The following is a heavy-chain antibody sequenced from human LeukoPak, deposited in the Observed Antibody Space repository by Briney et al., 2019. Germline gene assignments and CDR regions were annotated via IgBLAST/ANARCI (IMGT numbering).Heavy chain of an antibody. V-gene: IGHV4-39*07. CDR1: GGSISSSSYY. CDR3: AREGSSSYFDY. Sequence: SETLSLTCTVSGGSISSSSYYWGWIRQPPGKGLEWIGSIYYSGSTYYNPSLKSRVTISVDTSKNQFSLKLSSVTAADTAVYYCAREGSSSYFDYWGQGTLVSVSS. J-gene: IGHJ4*02. D-gene: IGHD6-6*01. CDR2: IYYSGST.